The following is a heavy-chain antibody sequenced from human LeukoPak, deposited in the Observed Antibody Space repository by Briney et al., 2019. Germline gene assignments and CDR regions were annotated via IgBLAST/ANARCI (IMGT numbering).Heavy chain of an antibody. J-gene: IGHJ4*02. CDR2: IRSKAYGGTT. CDR3: TREGYYYDSSGYYFYFDY. Sequence: GGSLRLSCAASGFTFSSYSMNWVRQAPGKGLEWVGFIRSKAYGGTTEYAASVKGRFTISRDDSKSIAYLQMNSLKTEDTAVYYCTREGYYYDSSGYYFYFDYWGQGTLVTVSS. V-gene: IGHV3-49*04. D-gene: IGHD3-22*01. CDR1: GFTFSSYS.